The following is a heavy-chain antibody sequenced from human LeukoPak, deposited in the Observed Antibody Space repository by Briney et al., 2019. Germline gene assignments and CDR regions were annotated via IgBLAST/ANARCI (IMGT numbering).Heavy chain of an antibody. Sequence: PSETLSLTCAVYGWSFSGYYWSRIRQPPGKGLEWIGEINHSGSTNYNPSLKSRVTISVDTSKNQFSLKLSSVTAADKAVYYCASQSYGSGSYYNVINYYYGMDVWGQGTTVTVSS. D-gene: IGHD3-10*01. J-gene: IGHJ6*02. V-gene: IGHV4-34*01. CDR2: INHSGST. CDR1: GWSFSGYY. CDR3: ASQSYGSGSYYNVINYYYGMDV.